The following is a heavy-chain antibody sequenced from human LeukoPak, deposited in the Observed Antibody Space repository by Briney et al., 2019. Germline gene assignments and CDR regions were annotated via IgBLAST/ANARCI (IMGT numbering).Heavy chain of an antibody. CDR2: IIPIFGTA. Sequence: SVKVSCKASGGTFSSYAISWVRQAPGQGLEWRGGIIPIFGTANYAQKFQGRVTITADKSTSTAYMELSSLRSEDTAVYYCARTQQLVLRSPLDPWGQGTLVTVSS. D-gene: IGHD6-13*01. J-gene: IGHJ5*02. V-gene: IGHV1-69*06. CDR1: GGTFSSYA. CDR3: ARTQQLVLRSPLDP.